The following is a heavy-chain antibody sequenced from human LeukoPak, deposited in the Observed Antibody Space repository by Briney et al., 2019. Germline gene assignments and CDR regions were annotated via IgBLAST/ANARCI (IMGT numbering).Heavy chain of an antibody. D-gene: IGHD3-22*01. V-gene: IGHV3-30*18. CDR2: VAYDGSNK. CDR1: GFTFSRYA. CDR3: AKYAGAGAYDRHNEFDS. Sequence: QPGGSLRLSCTASGFTFSRYAMHSLRQAPGKGLEWVAVVAYDGSNKYPADSLKGRFTISRDNSKNTLFLEMNSLRPEDTAVYYCAKYAGAGAYDRHNEFDSWGQGTLVTVSS. J-gene: IGHJ4*02.